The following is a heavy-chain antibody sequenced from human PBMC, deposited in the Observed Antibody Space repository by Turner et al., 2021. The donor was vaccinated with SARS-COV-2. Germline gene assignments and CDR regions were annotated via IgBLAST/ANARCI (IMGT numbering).Heavy chain of an antibody. D-gene: IGHD6-13*01. CDR3: ARASQNGYSSSWYDPDIDY. J-gene: IGHJ4*02. CDR1: GFTFSSYG. V-gene: IGHV3-33*01. Sequence: QVQLVVSGGGVVQPVRSLTPSCAASGFTFSSYGLHWVRQAPGKGLGWVAVIWYDGSNKYYADSVKGRFTISRDNSKNTLYLQMNSLRAEDTAVYYCARASQNGYSSSWYDPDIDYWGQGTLVTVSS. CDR2: IWYDGSNK.